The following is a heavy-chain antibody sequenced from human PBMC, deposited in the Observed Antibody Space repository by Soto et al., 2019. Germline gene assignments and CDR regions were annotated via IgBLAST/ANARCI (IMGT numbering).Heavy chain of an antibody. CDR2: ISYDGSNK. V-gene: IGHV3-30*18. CDR1: GLTLSSSG. Sequence: GCRRLGCAASGLTLSSSGVPGFRQAPGRGLELVAVISYDGSNKYYADSGKGRFTISRDNSKNTLYLQMNRLRASDTAVYYCAKGRVAVSYDFWAAHYYYGMDVWGQGTTGTGYS. CDR3: AKGRVAVSYDFWAAHYYYGMDV. D-gene: IGHD3-3*01. J-gene: IGHJ6*02.